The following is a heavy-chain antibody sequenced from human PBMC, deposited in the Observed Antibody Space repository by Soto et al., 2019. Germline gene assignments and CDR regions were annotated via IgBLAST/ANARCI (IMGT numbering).Heavy chain of an antibody. CDR1: AYTFTSYY. J-gene: IGHJ3*01. CDR2: INPSRGGT. D-gene: IGHD6-13*01. Sequence: QVQLVQSGAEVKKPGASVRVSCKASAYTFTSYYAHWVRQAPGQGPEWMGMINPSRGGTDYAQKFQGRVTMTRDTSTTTVYMELSSLRSEDTAIYYCTRSIITTAGTDAFDLWGQGTLVTVSS. V-gene: IGHV1-46*03. CDR3: TRSIITTAGTDAFDL.